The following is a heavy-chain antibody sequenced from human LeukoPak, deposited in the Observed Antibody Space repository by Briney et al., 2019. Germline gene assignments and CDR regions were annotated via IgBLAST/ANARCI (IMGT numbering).Heavy chain of an antibody. J-gene: IGHJ4*02. V-gene: IGHV3-23*01. CDR2: ISGSGVSA. CDR1: GFTFSSDS. Sequence: GGSLRLSCAVSGFTFSSDSMTWVRQAPGKALEWVSTISGSGVSAFYADPVKGRFTISRDNSKNTLYLHMNHLSAEDTAVYYCAKESFSSNWGQGTLVTVSS. CDR3: AKESFSSN.